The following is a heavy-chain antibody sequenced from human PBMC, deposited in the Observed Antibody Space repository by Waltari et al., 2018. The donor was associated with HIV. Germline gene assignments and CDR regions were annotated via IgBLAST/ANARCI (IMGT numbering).Heavy chain of an antibody. CDR3: ASHSITMVRGVIITSHYFDY. Sequence: EVQLLESGGGLVQPGGSLRLSCAASGFTFSSYAMSWVRQAPGQGLEWVSAISGSGGSTYYAESVKGRFTISRDNSKNTLYLQMNSLRAEDAAVYYCASHSITMVRGVIITSHYFDYWGQGTLVTVSS. CDR2: ISGSGGST. V-gene: IGHV3-23*01. D-gene: IGHD3-10*01. CDR1: GFTFSSYA. J-gene: IGHJ4*02.